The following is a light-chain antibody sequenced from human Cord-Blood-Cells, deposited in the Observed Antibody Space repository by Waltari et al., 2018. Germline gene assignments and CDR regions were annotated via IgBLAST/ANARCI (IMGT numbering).Light chain of an antibody. J-gene: IGLJ2*01. V-gene: IGLV2-23*03. Sequence: QTALTQPASVSGYHGPSSTISCTGTSNKVGSLNLIAWYQQHTGKAPKLVIYEGSKRPSGVSNRFSGSKSGNTASLTISGLQAENEADYYCCSYAGSSTFLFGGGTKLTVL. CDR2: EGS. CDR1: SNKVGSLNL. CDR3: CSYAGSSTFL.